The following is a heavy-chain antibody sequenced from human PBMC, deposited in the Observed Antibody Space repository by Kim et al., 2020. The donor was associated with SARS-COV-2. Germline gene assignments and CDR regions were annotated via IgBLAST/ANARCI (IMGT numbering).Heavy chain of an antibody. D-gene: IGHD5-12*01. J-gene: IGHJ4*02. V-gene: IGHV5-51*01. CDR3: ARIGAGWLRLEGFFDY. Sequence: SFQGQVTISADKSISTAYLQWSSLKASDTAMYYCARIGAGWLRLEGFFDYWGQGTLVTVSS.